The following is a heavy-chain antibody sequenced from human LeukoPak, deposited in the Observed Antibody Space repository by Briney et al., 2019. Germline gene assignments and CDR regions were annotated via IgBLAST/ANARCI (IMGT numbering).Heavy chain of an antibody. Sequence: GGSLRLSCAASGFTVSDNYTSWVRQAPGKGLEWVALIWYDGGNKYFADSVKGRFTISRDNSQNTLYLQMNSLRAEDTAVYYCAREYYYDISGYFLDYWGQGTLVTVSS. CDR2: IWYDGGNK. D-gene: IGHD3-22*01. J-gene: IGHJ4*02. CDR3: AREYYYDISGYFLDY. CDR1: GFTVSDNY. V-gene: IGHV3-33*08.